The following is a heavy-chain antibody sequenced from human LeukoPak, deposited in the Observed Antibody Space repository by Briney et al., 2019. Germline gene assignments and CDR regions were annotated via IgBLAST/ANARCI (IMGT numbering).Heavy chain of an antibody. CDR2: VSYDGSNK. CDR1: GFTFSSYA. D-gene: IGHD2-21*02. CDR3: ARGLHGRDEY. V-gene: IGHV3-30-3*01. Sequence: GGSLRLSCAASGFTFSSYAMHWVRQAPGKGLEWVAVVSYDGSNKYYADSVKGRFTISRDNSKNTLYLQMSDLRVEDTAVYYCARGLHGRDEYGGQGTLVTVSS. J-gene: IGHJ4*02.